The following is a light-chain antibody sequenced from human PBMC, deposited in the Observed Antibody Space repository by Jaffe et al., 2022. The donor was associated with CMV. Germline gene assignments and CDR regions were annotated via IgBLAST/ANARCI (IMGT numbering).Light chain of an antibody. Sequence: DIVMTQSPDSLAVSLGERATINCKSSQSVLYSSNNKNFLAWYQKKPGQPPKLLFYWASSRQSGVPRRFSGSGSGTDFTLTITSLQAEDVAVYYCQQYYRSPLTFGGGTKVEI. CDR2: WAS. V-gene: IGKV4-1*01. CDR1: QSVLYSSNNKNF. J-gene: IGKJ4*01. CDR3: QQYYRSPLT.